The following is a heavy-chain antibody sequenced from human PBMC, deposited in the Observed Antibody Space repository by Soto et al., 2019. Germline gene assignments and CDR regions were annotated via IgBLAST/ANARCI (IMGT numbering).Heavy chain of an antibody. D-gene: IGHD6-13*01. V-gene: IGHV1-46*01. CDR2: VMSSGGGA. Sequence: GASVKVSCKTYGYHFTNYLIPCVRQASGQGLEWMGLVMSSGGGAVYAQTFQGRVTLTTDTSTSTAYMELSSLSYEDTAVYYCACHGSKWYSSSWYRPFDYWGQGTLVTVSS. J-gene: IGHJ4*02. CDR3: ACHGSKWYSSSWYRPFDY. CDR1: GYHFTNYL.